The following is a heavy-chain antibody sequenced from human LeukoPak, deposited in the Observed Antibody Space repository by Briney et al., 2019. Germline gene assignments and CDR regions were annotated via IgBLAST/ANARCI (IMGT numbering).Heavy chain of an antibody. J-gene: IGHJ4*02. D-gene: IGHD3-22*01. CDR2: IYHSGST. V-gene: IGHV4-4*02. CDR3: ARGISGYFGTSGYYYDY. Sequence: SETLSLTCAVSGDSISTNYWWTWVRQPPGKGLEWIGEIYHSGSTNYNPSLKNRVTLSIDKSNNHFSLRLSSLSAADTAVYYCARGISGYFGTSGYYYDYWGQGTLVTVSS. CDR1: GDSISTNYW.